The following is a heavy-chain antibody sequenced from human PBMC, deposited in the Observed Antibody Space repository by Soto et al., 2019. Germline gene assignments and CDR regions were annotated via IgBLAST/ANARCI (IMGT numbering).Heavy chain of an antibody. Sequence: SETLSLTCTVSGGSISSGDYYWSWIRQPPGKGLEWIGYIYYSGSTYYNPSLKSRVTISVDTSKNQFSLKLSSVTAADTAVYYCAREVRGSLFSDGVSFDYWGQGTLVTVSS. D-gene: IGHD3-10*01. CDR1: GGSISSGDYY. V-gene: IGHV4-30-4*01. CDR2: IYYSGST. CDR3: AREVRGSLFSDGVSFDY. J-gene: IGHJ4*02.